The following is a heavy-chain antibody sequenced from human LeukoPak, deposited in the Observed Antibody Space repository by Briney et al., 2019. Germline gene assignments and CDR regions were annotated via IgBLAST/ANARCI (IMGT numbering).Heavy chain of an antibody. CDR1: GFTFSSYS. CDR3: ARDLSKWKTTPSWDILRYFDWPNWFDP. Sequence: GGSLRLSCAASGFTFSSYSMNWVRQAPGKGLEWVSSISSSSSYTYYADSVKGRFTISRDNAKNSLYLQMNSLRAEDTAVYYCARDLSKWKTTPSWDILRYFDWPNWFDPWGQGTLVTVSS. CDR2: ISSSSSYT. J-gene: IGHJ5*02. V-gene: IGHV3-21*01. D-gene: IGHD3-9*01.